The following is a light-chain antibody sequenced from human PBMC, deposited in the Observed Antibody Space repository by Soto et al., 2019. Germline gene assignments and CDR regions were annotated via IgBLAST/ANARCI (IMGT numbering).Light chain of an antibody. J-gene: IGKJ1*01. Sequence: DIQMTQSPSSVSPSVGDRVTITCRASQGISSWLAWYQQKPGKAHKLLIYAASTLQSGVPSRFSGSGSGTDFTLTISCMQSEELATYYCKKYYSYPRTFGQGTKGDIK. V-gene: IGKV1-12*01. CDR2: AAS. CDR1: QGISSW. CDR3: KKYYSYPRT.